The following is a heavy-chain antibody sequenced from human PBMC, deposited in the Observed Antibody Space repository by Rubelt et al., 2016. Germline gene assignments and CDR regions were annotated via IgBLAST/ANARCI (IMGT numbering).Heavy chain of an antibody. D-gene: IGHD5-24*01. CDR1: GGSISSYY. CDR2: IYYSGST. Sequence: GPGLVKPSETLSLTCTVSGGSISSYYWSWIRQPPGKGLEWIGYIYYSGSTNYNPSLKSRVTISVDTSKNQFSLKLSSVTAADTAVYYCARDSRWHPFDYWGQGTLVTVSS. J-gene: IGHJ4*02. V-gene: IGHV4-59*12. CDR3: ARDSRWHPFDY.